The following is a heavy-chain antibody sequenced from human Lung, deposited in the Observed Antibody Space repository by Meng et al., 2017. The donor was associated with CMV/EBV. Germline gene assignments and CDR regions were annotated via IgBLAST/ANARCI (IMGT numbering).Heavy chain of an antibody. J-gene: IGHJ6*01. CDR3: ARDPRLSTYYDFWSGYKNGIDV. Sequence: ASVKVSCKASGYTFTSYYMHWVRQAPGQGLEWTGIINPSGGSTSYAQKFQGRVTMTRDTSTSTVYMELSSLRSEDTAVYYCARDPRLSTYYDFWSGYKNGIDVWGQGNTVTVSS. CDR1: GYTFTSYY. CDR2: INPSGGST. V-gene: IGHV1-46*01. D-gene: IGHD3-3*01.